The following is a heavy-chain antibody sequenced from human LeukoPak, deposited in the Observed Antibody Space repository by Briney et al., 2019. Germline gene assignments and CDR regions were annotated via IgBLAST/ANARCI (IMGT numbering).Heavy chain of an antibody. D-gene: IGHD3-22*01. CDR1: GFTFSSYG. V-gene: IGHV3-30*18. CDR2: ISYDGSNK. CDR3: AKDRYYYDSSGYYYVDY. J-gene: IGHJ4*02. Sequence: GGSLRLSCAASGFTFSSYGMHWVRQAPGKGLEWVAVISYDGSNKYYADSVKGRFTISRDNSKDTLYLQMSSLRAEDTAVYYCAKDRYYYDSSGYYYVDYWGQGTLVTVSS.